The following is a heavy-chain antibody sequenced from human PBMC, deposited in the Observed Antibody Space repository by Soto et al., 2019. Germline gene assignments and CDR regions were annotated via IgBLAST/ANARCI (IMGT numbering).Heavy chain of an antibody. J-gene: IGHJ3*02. CDR2: ISSSSSTI. CDR3: ARGGRTRHPAFDI. D-gene: IGHD3-16*01. V-gene: IGHV3-48*01. Sequence: GGSLRLSCAASGFTFSSYSMNWVRQAPGKGLEWVSYISSSSSTIYYADSVKGRFTISRDNAKNSLYLQMNSLRAEDTAVYYCARGGRTRHPAFDIWGQGTMVTVSS. CDR1: GFTFSSYS.